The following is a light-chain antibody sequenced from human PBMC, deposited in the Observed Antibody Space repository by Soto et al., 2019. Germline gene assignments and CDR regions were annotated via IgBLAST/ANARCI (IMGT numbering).Light chain of an antibody. CDR3: TSYAGSNNYV. CDR1: SSDIGGYRY. CDR2: EVS. Sequence: QSVLTQPPSASGSPGQSVTISYTGTSSDIGGYRYVSWYQQHPGKAPKLMIYEVSKRPSGVPDRFSGSKSGNTASLTVSGLQAEDEADYYCTSYAGSNNYVFGTGTKVTVL. V-gene: IGLV2-8*01. J-gene: IGLJ1*01.